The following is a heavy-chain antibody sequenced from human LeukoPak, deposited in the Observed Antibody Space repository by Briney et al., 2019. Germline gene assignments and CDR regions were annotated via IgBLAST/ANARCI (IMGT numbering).Heavy chain of an antibody. J-gene: IGHJ4*02. Sequence: ASVKLSCKTSGYTFSDYYMYWLRQAPGQGLELMGWVNPNRGDTNYAQKLQGRVTMTRDTSLSTVYMELSRLTSDDTGVYYCARDRAKYNSNDYFDYWGRGTLVTVSS. CDR3: ARDRAKYNSNDYFDY. CDR2: VNPNRGDT. CDR1: GYTFSDYY. V-gene: IGHV1-2*02. D-gene: IGHD5-24*01.